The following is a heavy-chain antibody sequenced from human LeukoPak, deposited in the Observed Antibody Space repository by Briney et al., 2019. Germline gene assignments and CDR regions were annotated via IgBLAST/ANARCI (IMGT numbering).Heavy chain of an antibody. CDR3: ARGDIEMATITYDY. CDR2: IYYSGST. D-gene: IGHD5-24*01. CDR1: GGSISSYY. J-gene: IGHJ4*02. Sequence: SETLSLTCTVSGGSISSYYWSWIRQPPGKGLEWIGYIYYSGSTNYNPSLKSRVTISVDTSKNQFSLKLSSVPAADTAVYYCARGDIEMATITYDYWGQGTLVTVSS. V-gene: IGHV4-59*01.